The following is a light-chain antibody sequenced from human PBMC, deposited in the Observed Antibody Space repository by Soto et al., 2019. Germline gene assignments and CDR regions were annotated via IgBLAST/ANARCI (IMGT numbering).Light chain of an antibody. Sequence: DIQLTQSPPFLSASIGDRVTIACRASQASNRYLAWYQQRPGRAPKLLIYAASTLQSGVPSRFSGSGSGTEFTLTISSLQPEDFATYYCQQLYSYPITFGQGTRLEI. V-gene: IGKV1-9*01. CDR2: AAS. J-gene: IGKJ5*01. CDR1: QASNRY. CDR3: QQLYSYPIT.